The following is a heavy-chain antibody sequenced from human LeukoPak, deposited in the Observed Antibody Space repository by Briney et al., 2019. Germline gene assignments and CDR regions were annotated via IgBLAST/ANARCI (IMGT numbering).Heavy chain of an antibody. CDR1: GYTFTGYY. Sequence: ASVKVSCKASGYTFTGYYMHWVRQAPGQGLEWMGWINPSGGGTNYAQNFQGRVTMTRDTSISTAYVELSRLRSDDTAVYYCARGTGEGYTYGRYYFDYWGQGTLVTVSS. V-gene: IGHV1-2*02. CDR3: ARGTGEGYTYGRYYFDY. D-gene: IGHD5-18*01. J-gene: IGHJ4*02. CDR2: INPSGGGT.